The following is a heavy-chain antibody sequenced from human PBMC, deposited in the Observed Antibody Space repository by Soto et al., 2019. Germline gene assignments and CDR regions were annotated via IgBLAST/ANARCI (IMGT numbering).Heavy chain of an antibody. J-gene: IGHJ6*02. V-gene: IGHV6-1*01. CDR1: GDSVSSNSAA. D-gene: IGHD5-12*01. Sequence: SQTLSLTCAISGDSVSSNSAAWNRIRQSPSRGLDWLGRTYYRPKWYNDYAVSVKSRITINPDTSKNQFSLQLKSVTPEDTAVYYCARERRLYDWENYGMEVWCQGTTVSVS. CDR2: TYYRPKWYN. CDR3: ARERRLYDWENYGMEV.